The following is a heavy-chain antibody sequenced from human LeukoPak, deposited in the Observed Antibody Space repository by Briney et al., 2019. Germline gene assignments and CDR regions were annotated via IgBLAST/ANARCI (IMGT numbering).Heavy chain of an antibody. V-gene: IGHV3-74*01. Sequence: PGGSLRLSCAASGFTFRTYFIHWVRQSPGKGLVWVSRIGSDGSSTNYADSVKGRFTISRDNAKNTLYLQMNSLRGEDTAVYYCASWQWAGNVFDIWGQGTTVTVSS. CDR3: ASWQWAGNVFDI. CDR2: IGSDGSST. CDR1: GFTFRTYF. D-gene: IGHD6-19*01. J-gene: IGHJ3*02.